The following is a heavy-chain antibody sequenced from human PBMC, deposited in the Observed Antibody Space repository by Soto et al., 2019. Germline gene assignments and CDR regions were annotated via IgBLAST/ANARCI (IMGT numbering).Heavy chain of an antibody. CDR1: GYTFTSYG. CDR3: ARDLGDFWICYYNDYYYSGMYA. V-gene: IGHV1-18*01. J-gene: IGHJ6*02. CDR2: ISAYSGNT. Sequence: ASVKVSCKASGYTFTSYGISWVRQAPGQGLEWMGWISAYSGNTNYAQKLQGRVTMTTDTSTSTAYMELRSLRSDDTAVYYCARDLGDFWICYYNDYYYSGMYARGQRTTVPVS. D-gene: IGHD3-3*01.